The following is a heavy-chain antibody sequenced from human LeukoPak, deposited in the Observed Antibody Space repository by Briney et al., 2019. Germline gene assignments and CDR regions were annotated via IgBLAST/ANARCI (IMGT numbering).Heavy chain of an antibody. CDR3: ATYSGVHHKTFDD. CDR2: ISSSSSYI. J-gene: IGHJ4*02. V-gene: IGHV3-21*01. D-gene: IGHD1-26*01. Sequence: GGSLRLSCAASGFTLKTYSMNWVRQAPGKGLEWVSSISSSSSYIYYADSVKGRFTISRDNAKNSLYLQMNSLRAEDTAVYYCATYSGVHHKTFDDWGQGTLVTVSS. CDR1: GFTLKTYS.